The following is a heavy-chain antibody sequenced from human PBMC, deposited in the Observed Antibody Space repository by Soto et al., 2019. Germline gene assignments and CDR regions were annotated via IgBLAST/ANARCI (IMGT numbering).Heavy chain of an antibody. CDR3: ARDSDYYGSGSYFRNYYYYGMDV. D-gene: IGHD3-10*01. CDR1: GYTFTGYY. J-gene: IGHJ6*02. V-gene: IGHV1-2*04. CDR2: INPNSGGT. Sequence: ASVKVSCKASGYTFTGYYMHWVRQAPGQGLEWMGWINPNSGGTNYAQKFQGWVTMTRDTSISTAYMELSRLRSDDTAVYYCARDSDYYGSGSYFRNYYYYGMDVWGQGTTVTVSS.